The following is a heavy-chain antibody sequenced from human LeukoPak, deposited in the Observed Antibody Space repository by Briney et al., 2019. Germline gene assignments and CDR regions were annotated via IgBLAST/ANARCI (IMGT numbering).Heavy chain of an antibody. CDR3: ARDLSWRELRFSVRHEEPGDAFDL. CDR2: INPNSGGT. Sequence: GASVKVSCKASGYTFTGYYMHWVRQAPGQGLEWMGWINPNSGGTNYAQKFQGRVTMTRDTSISTAYMELSRLRSDDTAVYYCARDLSWRELRFSVRHEEPGDAFDLWGQGTMVTVSS. J-gene: IGHJ3*01. V-gene: IGHV1-2*02. D-gene: IGHD1-26*01. CDR1: GYTFTGYY.